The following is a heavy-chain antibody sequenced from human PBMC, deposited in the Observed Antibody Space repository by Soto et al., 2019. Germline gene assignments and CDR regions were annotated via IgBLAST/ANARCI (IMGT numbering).Heavy chain of an antibody. Sequence: QITLKESGPTLVKPTQTLTLTCTFSGFSLTTSGVGVGWIRQPPGKALEWLALIYWDDDKRYSPSLKSRVTITKDTSKNHVVLRMAHRDPVDTATYYCAHSVYIYYYGMDVWGQGNTVTVSS. CDR2: IYWDDDK. J-gene: IGHJ6*02. CDR1: GFSLTTSGVG. D-gene: IGHD4-4*01. V-gene: IGHV2-5*02. CDR3: AHSVYIYYYGMDV.